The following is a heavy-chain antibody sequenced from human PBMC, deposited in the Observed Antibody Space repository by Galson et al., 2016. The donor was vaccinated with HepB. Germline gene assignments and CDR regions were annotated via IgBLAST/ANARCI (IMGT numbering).Heavy chain of an antibody. CDR3: AKIKRPASGDYAFDS. CDR2: VYHSGTT. D-gene: IGHD4-17*01. V-gene: IGHV4-61*01. J-gene: IGHJ4*02. Sequence: ETLSLTCTVSGGSVNSGSHYWSWIRQPPGKTLEWIGYVYHSGTTNYNPSLKSRLTVSVDTSKNQFSLTLTSVTAADTAVYFCAKIKRPASGDYAFDSWGQGTLVTVSS. CDR1: GGSVNSGSHY.